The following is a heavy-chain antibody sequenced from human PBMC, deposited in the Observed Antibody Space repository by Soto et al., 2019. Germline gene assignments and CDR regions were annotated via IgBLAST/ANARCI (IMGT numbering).Heavy chain of an antibody. J-gene: IGHJ5*01. CDR2: ISHTGGA. CDR1: GGTFSCYY. CDR3: ARVPWAKVTTGHWFDS. Sequence: SETRSLSGAVYGGTFSCYYWSWIRQSPEKGLEWLGEISHTGGANYNPSLRSRVSLSVDASKNQFPLNLKSVTAADTAVYYCARVPWAKVTTGHWFDSWGQGNLVPV. V-gene: IGHV4-34*01. D-gene: IGHD4-17*01.